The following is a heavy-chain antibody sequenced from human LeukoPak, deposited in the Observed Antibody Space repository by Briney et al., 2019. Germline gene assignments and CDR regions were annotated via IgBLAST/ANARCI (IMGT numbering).Heavy chain of an antibody. J-gene: IGHJ4*02. Sequence: GGSLRLSCAASGFTFSNAWMSWVRQAPGKGLEWVGRIKSKTDGGTTDYAAPVKGRFTISRDDSKNTLYLQMNSLKTEDTAVYYCTTDSYSGYDLDDYWGQGTLVTASS. CDR3: TTDSYSGYDLDDY. CDR2: IKSKTDGGTT. CDR1: GFTFSNAW. V-gene: IGHV3-15*01. D-gene: IGHD5-12*01.